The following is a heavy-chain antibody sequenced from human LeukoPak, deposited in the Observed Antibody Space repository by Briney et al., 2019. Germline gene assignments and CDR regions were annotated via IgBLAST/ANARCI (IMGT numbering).Heavy chain of an antibody. CDR1: GGSVSSGSYY. D-gene: IGHD1-26*01. V-gene: IGHV4-61*01. Sequence: SETLSLTCTVSGGSVSSGSYYWSWIRQPPGKGLEWIGYIYYSGSTNYNPSLKSRVTISVDTSKNQFSLKLSSVTAADTAVYYCARVIIVGASIDYWGQGTLVTVSS. CDR3: ARVIIVGASIDY. J-gene: IGHJ4*02. CDR2: IYYSGST.